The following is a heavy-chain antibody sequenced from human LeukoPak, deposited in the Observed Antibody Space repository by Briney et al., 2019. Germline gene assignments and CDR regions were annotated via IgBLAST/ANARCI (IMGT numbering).Heavy chain of an antibody. V-gene: IGHV4-59*08. CDR1: GGSINNYY. CDR2: IYYSGGDM. CDR3: ARHPAATAAFDI. J-gene: IGHJ3*02. Sequence: SETLSLTCTVSGGSINNYYWSWIRQPPGKGLKWIGYIYYSGGDMNYNPSLKSRLTISVDTSKNQISLMLTSMTAADTAVYYCARHPAATAAFDIWAQGTMVTVSS. D-gene: IGHD5-18*01.